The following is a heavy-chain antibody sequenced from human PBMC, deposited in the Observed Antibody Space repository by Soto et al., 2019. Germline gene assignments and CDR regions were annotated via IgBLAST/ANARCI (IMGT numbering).Heavy chain of an antibody. CDR1: GYTFTSYG. J-gene: IGHJ4*02. Sequence: ASVKVSCKASGYTFTSYGISWVRQAPGQGLEWMGWISAYNGNTNYAQKLQGRVTMTTDTSTSTAYMELRSLRSDDTAGYYCARDNMGVVGAPYYFDYWGQGTLVTVSS. V-gene: IGHV1-18*04. CDR3: ARDNMGVVGAPYYFDY. D-gene: IGHD1-26*01. CDR2: ISAYNGNT.